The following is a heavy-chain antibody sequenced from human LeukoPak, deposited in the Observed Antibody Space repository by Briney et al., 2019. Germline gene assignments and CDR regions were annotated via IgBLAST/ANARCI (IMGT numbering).Heavy chain of an antibody. CDR1: GYTFTTSS. CDR3: ARGPITIFGVVPLDY. D-gene: IGHD3-3*01. V-gene: IGHV1-3*04. CDR2: INTGNSNT. J-gene: IGHJ4*02. Sequence: ASVKVSCKASGYTFTTSSMHWVRQAPGQRLEWMGWINTGNSNTKYSQRFQDGVTISRDTSASTAYMELSSLRFEDTAVYYCARGPITIFGVVPLDYWGQGTLVTVSS.